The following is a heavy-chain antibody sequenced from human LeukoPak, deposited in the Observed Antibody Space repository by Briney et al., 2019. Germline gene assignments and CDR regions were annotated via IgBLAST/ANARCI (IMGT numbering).Heavy chain of an antibody. D-gene: IGHD3-9*01. CDR2: ISSSSSYI. J-gene: IGHJ4*02. V-gene: IGHV3-21*01. Sequence: PGGSLRLSCAASGFTFSNYNMNWVRQAPGKGLEWVSFISSSSSYIYYADSVKGRFTISRDNAKNSLYLQMNSLRAEDTAVYYCARDSGGYFDRNHFGYWGQGTLVTVSS. CDR1: GFTFSNYN. CDR3: ARDSGGYFDRNHFGY.